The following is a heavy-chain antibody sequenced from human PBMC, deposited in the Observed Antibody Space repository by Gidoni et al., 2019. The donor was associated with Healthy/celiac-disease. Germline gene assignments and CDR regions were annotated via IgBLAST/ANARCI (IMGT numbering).Heavy chain of an antibody. Sequence: QLQLQESGPGLVKPSETLSLTCTVSGSSISSSSYYWGWIRQPPGKGLEWIGSIYYSGSTYYNPSLKSRVTISVDTSKNQFSLKLSSVTAADTAVYYCARTIVVVPAAIYWGQGTLVTVSS. V-gene: IGHV4-39*01. CDR2: IYYSGST. J-gene: IGHJ4*02. D-gene: IGHD2-2*01. CDR3: ARTIVVVPAAIY. CDR1: GSSISSSSYY.